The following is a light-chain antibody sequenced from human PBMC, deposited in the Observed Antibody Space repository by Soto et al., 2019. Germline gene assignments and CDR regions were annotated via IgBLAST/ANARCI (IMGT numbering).Light chain of an antibody. V-gene: IGLV2-8*01. CDR2: EVT. Sequence: QSALTQPPSASGSPGQSVTISCTGTSSDVGGYNYVSWYQQHPGKAPKLMIYEVTKRPSGVPDRFSGSKSGNTASLTVSGLQAEDEDYYYCSSYAGRNNLVFGGGTKVTVL. CDR1: SSDVGGYNY. J-gene: IGLJ2*01. CDR3: SSYAGRNNLV.